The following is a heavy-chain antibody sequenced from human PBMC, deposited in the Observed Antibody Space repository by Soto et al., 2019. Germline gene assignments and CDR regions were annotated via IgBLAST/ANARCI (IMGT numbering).Heavy chain of an antibody. CDR2: INGDGSNT. Sequence: EVQLVESGGGLVQPGGSLRLSCAASGFTFSSYWMHWVRQGPGEGLVWVSRINGDGSNTNYADSVRGRFTISRDNAKNTVYLQMNSLRDEDMAVYYCARGIRNYYGTDVWGQGTTVTVSS. V-gene: IGHV3-74*01. J-gene: IGHJ6*02. CDR1: GFTFSSYW. CDR3: ARGIRNYYGTDV. D-gene: IGHD5-18*01.